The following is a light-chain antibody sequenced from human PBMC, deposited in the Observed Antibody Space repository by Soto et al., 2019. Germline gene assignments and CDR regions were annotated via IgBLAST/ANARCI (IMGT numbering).Light chain of an antibody. CDR3: QQRSSWPIT. J-gene: IGKJ5*01. CDR1: QSIRTN. CDR2: GAS. Sequence: MTQSPSTLSASVGDRVTITCRASQSIRTNVAWYQQIPGQAPRLLVEGASARVAGVPARFSGSGSGTDFTLTVSRLEPEDLSVYYCQQRSSWPITFGQGTRLEIK. V-gene: IGKV3-15*01.